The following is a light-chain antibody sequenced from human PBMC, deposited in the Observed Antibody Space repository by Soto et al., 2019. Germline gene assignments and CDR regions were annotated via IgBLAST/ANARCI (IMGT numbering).Light chain of an antibody. J-gene: IGLJ2*01. CDR3: QVWDSSSLHVV. Sequence: QSVLTQPPSASGAPGQRVTISCSGSRSNIGSQVVQWFQHIPGTAPKLLMQNNNERPSGVPERFSGSNSGNTATLTISRVEGGDEADYYCQVWDSSSLHVVFGGGTKVTVL. CDR1: RSNIGSQV. CDR2: NNN. V-gene: IGLV1-44*01.